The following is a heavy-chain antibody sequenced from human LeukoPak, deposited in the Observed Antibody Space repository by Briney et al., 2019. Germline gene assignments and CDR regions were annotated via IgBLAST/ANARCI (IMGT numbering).Heavy chain of an antibody. V-gene: IGHV3-23*01. D-gene: IGHD6-13*01. CDR1: GFTFSDFW. Sequence: GGSLRLSCAASGFTFSDFWMHWVRQAPGKGLVWVSAISGSGGSTYYADSVKGRFTISRDNSKNTLYLQMNSLRAEDTAVYYCAKDRLDDFSYFGQLAPAFDIWGQGTMVTVSS. CDR2: ISGSGGST. J-gene: IGHJ3*02. CDR3: AKDRLDDFSYFGQLAPAFDI.